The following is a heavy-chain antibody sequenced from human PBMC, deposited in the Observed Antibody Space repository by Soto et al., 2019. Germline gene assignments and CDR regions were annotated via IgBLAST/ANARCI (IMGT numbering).Heavy chain of an antibody. CDR2: ISYHGNDK. CDR3: ANDRDTTPRWGFYYDYGLDV. D-gene: IGHD5-18*01. J-gene: IGHJ6*02. Sequence: GGSLRLSCATSGFTFSSYGMHWVRQAPGKGLEWVAVISYHGNDKHYADSVKGRFTISRDNSKNTLYLQMNSLRAGDTAVYYCANDRDTTPRWGFYYDYGLDVWGQGTTVTVSS. V-gene: IGHV3-30*18. CDR1: GFTFSSYG.